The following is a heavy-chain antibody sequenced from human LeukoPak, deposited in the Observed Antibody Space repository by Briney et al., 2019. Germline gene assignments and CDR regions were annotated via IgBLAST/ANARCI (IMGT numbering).Heavy chain of an antibody. Sequence: GGSLRLSCAASGFTFSSYGMHWVRQAPGKGLEWVAFIWYDGSNKYYADSVKGRFTISRDNSKNTLYLQMNSLRAEDTAVYYCANPYCSSTSCYKGYWGQGTLVTVSS. CDR3: ANPYCSSTSCYKGY. D-gene: IGHD2-2*02. V-gene: IGHV3-30*02. J-gene: IGHJ4*02. CDR1: GFTFSSYG. CDR2: IWYDGSNK.